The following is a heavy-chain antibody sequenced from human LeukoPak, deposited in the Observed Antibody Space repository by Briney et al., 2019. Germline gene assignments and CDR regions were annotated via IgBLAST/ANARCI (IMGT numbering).Heavy chain of an antibody. CDR3: ARADQSGYDRHFDY. CDR1: GFTFDDYG. CDR2: INLNGGST. V-gene: IGHV3-20*04. D-gene: IGHD5-12*01. Sequence: PGGSLRLSCAASGFTFDDYGMSWVRQAPGKGLEWVSGINLNGGSTGYADSVKGRFTISRDNAKNSPYLQMNSLRAEDTALYYCARADQSGYDRHFDYWGQGTLVTVSS. J-gene: IGHJ4*02.